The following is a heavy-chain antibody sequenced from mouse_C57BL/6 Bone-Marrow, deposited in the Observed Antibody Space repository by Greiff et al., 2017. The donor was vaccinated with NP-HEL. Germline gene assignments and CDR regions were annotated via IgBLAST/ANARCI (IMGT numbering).Heavy chain of an antibody. CDR3: ARAYCYRNCFDY. J-gene: IGHJ2*01. CDR2: IYPRSGNT. CDR1: GYTFTSYG. V-gene: IGHV1-81*01. Sequence: VQLQQSGAELARPGASVKLSCKASGYTFTSYGIRWVKQRTGQGLEWIGEIYPRSGNTYYNEKFKGKAKLTADKSSSTAYMELRSLTSEDSAVYFGARAYCYRNCFDYWGQGTTLTVSS. D-gene: IGHD2-12*01.